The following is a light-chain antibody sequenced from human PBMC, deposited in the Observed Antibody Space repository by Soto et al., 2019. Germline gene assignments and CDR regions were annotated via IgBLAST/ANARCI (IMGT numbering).Light chain of an antibody. CDR3: QQYDISPRT. CDR1: QSVSSN. V-gene: IGKV3-20*01. CDR2: GSS. Sequence: EIVMTQSPATLSVSPGERATLSCRASQSVSSNLAWYQQKPGQAPRLLIYGSSNRATGIPDRFSGSGSGTDFTLTISRLDPEDFAVYYCQQYDISPRTFGQGTKVDIK. J-gene: IGKJ1*01.